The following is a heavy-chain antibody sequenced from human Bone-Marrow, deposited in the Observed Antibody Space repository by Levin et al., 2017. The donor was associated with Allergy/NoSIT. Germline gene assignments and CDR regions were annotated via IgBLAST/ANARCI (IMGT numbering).Heavy chain of an antibody. CDR2: ISGSGDRT. V-gene: IGHV3-23*01. J-gene: IGHJ5*02. D-gene: IGHD2-2*01. Sequence: GGSLRLSCAASGFTLSNYALSWVRQAPGKGLEWVSGISGSGDRTYYADSVKGRFTISRDNSNNTLYLQMDSLRVEDTALYYCAKDGTSTRYNWFDPWGQGTLVTVSS. CDR3: AKDGTSTRYNWFDP. CDR1: GFTLSNYA.